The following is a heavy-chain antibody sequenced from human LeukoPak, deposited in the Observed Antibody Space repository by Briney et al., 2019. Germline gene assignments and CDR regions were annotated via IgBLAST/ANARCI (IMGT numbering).Heavy chain of an antibody. J-gene: IGHJ4*02. CDR1: GGTFSNYA. V-gene: IGHV1-46*01. CDR3: ARENNVDKTMAYSFDY. D-gene: IGHD5-18*01. CDR2: IKPSGGST. Sequence: GASVKVSCKVSGGTFSNYAISWVRQAPGHGLEWMGIIKPSGGSTSYAQKFQGRVTMTRDTSTNTVYMELSSLRSEDTAVYYCARENNVDKTMAYSFDYWGQGTLVTVSS.